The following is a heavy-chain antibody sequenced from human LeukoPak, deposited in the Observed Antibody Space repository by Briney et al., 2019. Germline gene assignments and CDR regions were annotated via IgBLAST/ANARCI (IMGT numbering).Heavy chain of an antibody. CDR3: ARHHGGYYQGTDY. J-gene: IGHJ4*02. Sequence: SQSLSLACTVAGGSISSSSSCWGWIRQPPGKGLEWIGSMCIYYSGSAYYNPPLKRRVTISVDTSKNQFSLKLSSVTAADTAVYFCARHHGGYYQGTDYWGQGTLVTVSS. CDR1: GGSISSSSSC. D-gene: IGHD3-22*01. V-gene: IGHV4-39*01. CDR2: MCIYYSGSA.